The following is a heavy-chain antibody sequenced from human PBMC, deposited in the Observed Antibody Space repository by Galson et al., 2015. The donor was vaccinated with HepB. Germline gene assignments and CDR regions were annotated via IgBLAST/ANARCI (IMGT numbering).Heavy chain of an antibody. D-gene: IGHD2-15*01. CDR1: GGTFSSYA. CDR2: IIPIYGTA. J-gene: IGHJ5*02. Sequence: SVKVSCKASGGTFSSYAISWVRQAPGQGLEWMGGIIPIYGTANHAQKFQGRVTITADESTSTAYMELSSLRFDDTAVYYCARVGGKLGYCSGGSCSNWFGPWGQGTLVTVSS. V-gene: IGHV1-69*13. CDR3: ARVGGKLGYCSGGSCSNWFGP.